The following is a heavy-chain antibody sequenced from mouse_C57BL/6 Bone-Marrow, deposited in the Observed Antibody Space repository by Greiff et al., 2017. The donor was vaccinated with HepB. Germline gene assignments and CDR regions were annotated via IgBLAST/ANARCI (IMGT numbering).Heavy chain of an antibody. V-gene: IGHV1-76*01. CDR3: ARYASYYGSSFAY. CDR2: IYPGSGNT. J-gene: IGHJ3*01. CDR1: GYTFTDYY. Sequence: QVQLQQSGAELVRPGASVKLSFKASGYTFTDYYINWVKQRPGQGLEWIARIYPGSGNTYYNEKFKGKATLTAEKSSSTAYMQLSSLTSEDSAVYFCARYASYYGSSFAYWGQGTLVTVSA. D-gene: IGHD1-1*01.